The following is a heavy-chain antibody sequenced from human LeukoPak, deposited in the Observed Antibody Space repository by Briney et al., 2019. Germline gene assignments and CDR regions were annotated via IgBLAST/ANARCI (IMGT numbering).Heavy chain of an antibody. CDR2: IYYSGST. J-gene: IGHJ4*02. D-gene: IGHD3-16*01. CDR1: GGSISSSSYY. V-gene: IGHV4-39*01. CDR3: ARQDRGFDY. Sequence: NASATLSLTCTVSGGSISSSSYYWGWIRQPPGKGLEWIGSIYYSGSTYYNPSLKSRVTISVDTSKNQFSLKLSSVTAADTAVYYCARQDRGFDYWGQGTLVTVSS.